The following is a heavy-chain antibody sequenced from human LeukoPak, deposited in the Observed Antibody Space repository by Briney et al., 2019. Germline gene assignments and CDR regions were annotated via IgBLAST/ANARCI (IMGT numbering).Heavy chain of an antibody. CDR2: IYTSGDT. CDR3: ARVGDYALKD. D-gene: IGHD3-16*01. Sequence: SETLSLTCTVSGGSISSYHWSWIRQPAGKGLEWIGHIYTSGDTDYNPSLKSRVTMSVDTSKNQFFLKLNSVTAADTAVYYCARVGDYALKDWGQGTLVTVSS. J-gene: IGHJ4*02. CDR1: GGSISSYH. V-gene: IGHV4-4*07.